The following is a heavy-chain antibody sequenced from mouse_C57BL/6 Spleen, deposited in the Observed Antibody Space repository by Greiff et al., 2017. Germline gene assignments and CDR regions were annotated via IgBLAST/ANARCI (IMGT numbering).Heavy chain of an antibody. CDR3: ARNGYYGSSWVAY. CDR2: IWSGGST. CDR1: GFSLTSYG. Sequence: VKLMESGPGLVQPSQSLSITCTVSGFSLTSYGVHWVRQSPGKGLEWLGVIWSGGSTDYNAAFISRLSISKDNSKSQVFFKMNSLQADDTAIYYCARNGYYGSSWVAYWGQGTLVTVSA. V-gene: IGHV2-2*01. D-gene: IGHD1-1*01. J-gene: IGHJ3*01.